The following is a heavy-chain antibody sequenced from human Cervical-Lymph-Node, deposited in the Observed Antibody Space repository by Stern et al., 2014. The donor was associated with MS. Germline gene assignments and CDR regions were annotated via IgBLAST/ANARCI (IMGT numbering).Heavy chain of an antibody. V-gene: IGHV3-21*01. CDR3: ARGGTTDPVLFDY. J-gene: IGHJ4*02. CDR2: ISSSSSYI. Sequence: EMQLVESGGGLVKPGGSLRLSCAASGFTFSSYSMNWVRQAPGKGLEWVSSISSSSSYIYYADSVKGRFTISRDNAKNSLYLQMNSLRAEDTAVYYCARGGTTDPVLFDYWGQGTLVTVSS. D-gene: IGHD4-17*01. CDR1: GFTFSSYS.